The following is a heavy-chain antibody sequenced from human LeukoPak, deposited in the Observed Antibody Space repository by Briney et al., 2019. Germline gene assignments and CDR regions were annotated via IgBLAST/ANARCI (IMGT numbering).Heavy chain of an antibody. CDR2: INPSGGST. CDR1: GYTFTSYY. V-gene: IGHV1-46*01. Sequence: ASVKVSCKASGYTFTSYYMHWVRQAPGQGLEWMGIINPSGGSTSYAQKFQGRVTMARDTSTSTVYMELSSLRSEDTAVYYCARDGSYCSSTSCYRSLDPWGQGTLVTVSS. D-gene: IGHD2-2*01. CDR3: ARDGSYCSSTSCYRSLDP. J-gene: IGHJ5*02.